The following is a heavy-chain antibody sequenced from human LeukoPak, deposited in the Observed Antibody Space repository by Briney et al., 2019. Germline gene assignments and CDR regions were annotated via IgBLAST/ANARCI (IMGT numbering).Heavy chain of an antibody. J-gene: IGHJ4*02. V-gene: IGHV3-7*01. CDR1: GFTFSSYW. CDR2: INQDGNEK. D-gene: IGHD6-13*01. CDR3: ARDRVWTVLY. Sequence: GGSLRLSCAASGFTFSSYWMSWVRQAPGKGLEWVANINQDGNEKYYVDSVKGRFTISRDNAKNSVYLQMNSLKTEDTAVYYCARDRVWTVLYWGQGTLVTVSS.